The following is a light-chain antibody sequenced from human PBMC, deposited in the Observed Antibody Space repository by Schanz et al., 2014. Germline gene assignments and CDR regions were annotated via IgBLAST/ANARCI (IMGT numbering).Light chain of an antibody. V-gene: IGLV1-40*01. CDR2: DNN. CDR1: SSNIGSNY. J-gene: IGLJ3*02. CDR3: QSYDTSLSGWV. Sequence: QSVLTQPPSASGTPGQRVTISCSGSSSNIGSNYVYWYQQLPGTAPKLLIYDNNSRPSGVPDRFSGSKSGTSASLAITGLQAEDEDDYYCQSYDTSLSGWVFGGGTKLTVL.